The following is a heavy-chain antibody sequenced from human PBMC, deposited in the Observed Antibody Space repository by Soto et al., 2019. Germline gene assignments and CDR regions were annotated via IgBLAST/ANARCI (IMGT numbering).Heavy chain of an antibody. Sequence: QVQLVQSGAEVKKPGSSVKVSCKASGGIFSTYAISWLRQAPGQGLEWMGGIIPIFGTPNYAQRFRGRVTITADESTTTSYMELSRLKSEDTAVYCCARDRDDYGSGNYYNRIDFWGQGTLVTVSS. V-gene: IGHV1-69*01. CDR1: GGIFSTYA. J-gene: IGHJ4*02. CDR2: IIPIFGTP. CDR3: ARDRDDYGSGNYYNRIDF. D-gene: IGHD3-10*01.